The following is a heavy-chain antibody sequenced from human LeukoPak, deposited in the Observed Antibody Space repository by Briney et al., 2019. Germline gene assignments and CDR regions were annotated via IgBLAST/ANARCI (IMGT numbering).Heavy chain of an antibody. CDR2: SNDSGGT. J-gene: IGHJ6*03. Sequence: SETLSLTCTVSGGSISSYYWSWIRQPPGKRLEWVGESNDSGGTNYNPSLKSRVTISADKSKNQVSLKLTSVTAADTAVYYCARLSVIVGAALEYYYYYMDVWGQGTTVTVPS. D-gene: IGHD1-26*01. CDR1: GGSISSYY. CDR3: ARLSVIVGAALEYYYYYMDV. V-gene: IGHV4-34*01.